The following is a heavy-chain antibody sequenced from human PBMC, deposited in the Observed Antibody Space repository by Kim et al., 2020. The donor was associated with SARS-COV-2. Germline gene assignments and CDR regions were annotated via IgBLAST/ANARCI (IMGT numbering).Heavy chain of an antibody. CDR3: ARRRGPNWFDP. D-gene: IGHD3-16*01. CDR1: GFIFSDNY. J-gene: IGHJ5*02. CDR2: IYSGGST. V-gene: IGHV3-53*01. Sequence: GGSLRLSCAASGFIFSDNYMSWVRQAPGKGLEWVSVIYSGGSTYYADSVKGRFTISRDNSKNTVYLQMNSLRAGDTAVYYCARRRGPNWFDPWGQGTLVTVSS.